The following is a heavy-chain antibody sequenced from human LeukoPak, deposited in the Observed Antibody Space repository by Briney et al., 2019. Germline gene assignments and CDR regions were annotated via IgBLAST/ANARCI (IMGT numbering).Heavy chain of an antibody. CDR2: ISHDGKTK. J-gene: IGHJ4*02. CDR1: RFIFDSYG. CDR3: AKDSVHHRHRVGGIGGAFDY. V-gene: IGHV3-30*18. D-gene: IGHD1-26*01. Sequence: GRSLGLSCAASRFIFDSYGMHWVRQAPGKGLEWVAVISHDGKTKYYADSVKGRFTISRDNSKNILYLQMNSLRVEDTAVFYCAKDSVHHRHRVGGIGGAFDYWGQGSPVTVSS.